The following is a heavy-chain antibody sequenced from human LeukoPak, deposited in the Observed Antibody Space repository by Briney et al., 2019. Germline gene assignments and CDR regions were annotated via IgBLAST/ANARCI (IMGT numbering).Heavy chain of an antibody. V-gene: IGHV3-21*01. CDR1: GFTFSSYS. Sequence: GGSLRLSCAASGFTFSSYSMNWVRQAPGKGLEWVSSISSSSYIYYADSVKGRFTISRDNAKSSLYLQMNSLRAEDTAVYYCARDVAYYDSSGYLDYWGQGTLVTVSS. CDR2: ISSSSYI. J-gene: IGHJ4*02. CDR3: ARDVAYYDSSGYLDY. D-gene: IGHD3-22*01.